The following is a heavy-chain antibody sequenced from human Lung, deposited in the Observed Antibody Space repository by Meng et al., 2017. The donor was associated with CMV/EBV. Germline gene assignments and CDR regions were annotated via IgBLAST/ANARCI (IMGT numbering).Heavy chain of an antibody. J-gene: IGHJ6*01. CDR3: ARFTIFGVVMDGMDV. CDR2: IYHSGST. V-gene: IGHV4-38-2*02. D-gene: IGHD3-3*01. CDR1: GYSISSGYY. Sequence: SETLSLTCTVSGYSISSGYYWGWIRQPPGKGLEWIGSIYHSGSTYYNPSLKSRVTISVDTSKNQFSLKLSSVTAADTAVYYCARFTIFGVVMDGMDVWGQGXTVTVSS.